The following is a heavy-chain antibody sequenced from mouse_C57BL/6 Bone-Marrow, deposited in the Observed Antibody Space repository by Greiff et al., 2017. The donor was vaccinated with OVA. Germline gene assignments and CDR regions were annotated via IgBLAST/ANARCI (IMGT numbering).Heavy chain of an antibody. D-gene: IGHD2-2*01. CDR3: ARREENGSWFAY. CDR1: GFTFSDYG. J-gene: IGHJ3*01. Sequence: EVQGVESGGGLVKPGGSLKLSCAASGFTFSDYGMHWVRQAPEKGLEWVAYIRSGSSPIYYADTVKGRFTISRDNAKNTLFLQMTSLRSEDTAMYYCARREENGSWFAYWGQGTLVTVSA. CDR2: IRSGSSPI. V-gene: IGHV5-17*01.